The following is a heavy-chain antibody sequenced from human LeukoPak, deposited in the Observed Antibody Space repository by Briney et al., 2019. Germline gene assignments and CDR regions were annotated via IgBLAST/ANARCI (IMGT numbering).Heavy chain of an antibody. CDR2: ISSRGTTI. J-gene: IGHJ4*02. V-gene: IGHV3-11*01. Sequence: GGSLRLSCAASGFSVNDYYMNWIRQAPGKGLEWVSYISSRGTTIYYADSVNGRFTISRDNAKNSLYLQMNSLRGEDTAVYFCARRSQRRGTPWLVLDSWGQGILVSVSP. CDR3: ARRSQRRGTPWLVLDS. CDR1: GFSVNDYY. D-gene: IGHD6-19*01.